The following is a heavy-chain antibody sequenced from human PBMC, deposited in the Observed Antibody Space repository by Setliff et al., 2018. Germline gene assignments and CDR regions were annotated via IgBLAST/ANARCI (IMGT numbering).Heavy chain of an antibody. CDR1: GGTFRSYG. J-gene: IGHJ6*03. V-gene: IGHV1-69*05. CDR2: TIPSFGST. CDR3: AREGVDTRSSTDYRYYMDL. D-gene: IGHD5-18*01. Sequence: ASVKVSCKASGGTFRSYGISWVRQAPGQGLEWMGGTIPSFGSTNYAQEFQGRVTIITDESTSTAYMELSSLRFEDTAVYYCAREGVDTRSSTDYRYYMDLWGKGTTVTVSS.